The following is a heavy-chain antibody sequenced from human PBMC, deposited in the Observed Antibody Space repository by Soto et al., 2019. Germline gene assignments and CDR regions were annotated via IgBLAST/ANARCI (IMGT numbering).Heavy chain of an antibody. Sequence: ASVKVSCKASGYTFTSYAMHWVRQAPGQRLEWMGWINAGNGNTKYSQKFQGRVTITRDTSASTAYMELSSLRSEDTAVYYCARSSEGFNWGNDAFDIWGQGTMVTVSS. D-gene: IGHD7-27*01. J-gene: IGHJ3*02. CDR1: GYTFTSYA. V-gene: IGHV1-3*01. CDR3: ARSSEGFNWGNDAFDI. CDR2: INAGNGNT.